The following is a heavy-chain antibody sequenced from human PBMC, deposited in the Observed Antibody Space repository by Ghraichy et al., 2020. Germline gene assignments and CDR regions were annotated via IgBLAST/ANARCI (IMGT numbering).Heavy chain of an antibody. CDR2: IETGSYS. V-gene: IGHV3-21*01. Sequence: GGSLRLSCAASGFTFSTYRMNWVRQAPGKGLEWVSSIETGSYSYHAESVKGRFAISRDNAKNSLYLQMNSLRAEDTAVYYCATGAVGAPTGSDHWGHGTLVTVSS. J-gene: IGHJ4*01. CDR3: ATGAVGAPTGSDH. D-gene: IGHD1-26*01. CDR1: GFTFSTYR.